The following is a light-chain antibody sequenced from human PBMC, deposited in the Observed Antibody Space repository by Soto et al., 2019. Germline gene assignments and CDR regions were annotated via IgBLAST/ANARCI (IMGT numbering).Light chain of an antibody. CDR2: GAS. J-gene: IGKJ4*01. V-gene: IGKV3-20*01. CDR3: QQYGSSPLT. Sequence: EIVLTQSPGTLSLSPGERATLSCRASQSVSSSYLAWYQQKPGQAPRLLIYGASSRATGIPDRFSGSGSGRGVTLTISRLEPEDFAVYYCQQYGSSPLTFGGGTKVEIK. CDR1: QSVSSSY.